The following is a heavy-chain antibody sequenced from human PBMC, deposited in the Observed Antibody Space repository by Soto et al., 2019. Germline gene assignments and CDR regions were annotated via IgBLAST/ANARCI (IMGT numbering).Heavy chain of an antibody. CDR1: GFTFSSYG. Sequence: GGSLILSCAASGFTFSSYGMHWVRQAPGKGLEWVAVIWYDGSNKYYADSVKGRFTISRDNSKNTLYLQMNSLRAEDTAVYYCARDEVEAAGVRNNWFDPWGQGTLVTVSS. J-gene: IGHJ5*02. D-gene: IGHD6-13*01. CDR3: ARDEVEAAGVRNNWFDP. CDR2: IWYDGSNK. V-gene: IGHV3-33*01.